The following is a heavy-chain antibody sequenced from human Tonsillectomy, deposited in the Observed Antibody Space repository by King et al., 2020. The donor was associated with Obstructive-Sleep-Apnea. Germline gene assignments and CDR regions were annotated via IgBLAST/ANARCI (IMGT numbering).Heavy chain of an antibody. Sequence: VQLLESGGGVVQPGWFLRLSWAGSGFTFSSYCMQLLRQSPGNGLEWAAVIWYDGSNKYYEDFVKGRFTISRDNSKNTLYLQMNSLRAEDTAVYYCAKGHTYSSGWYYFDYWGQGTLVTVSS. CDR2: IWYDGSNK. CDR3: AKGHTYSSGWYYFDY. V-gene: IGHV3-33*06. CDR1: GFTFSSYC. D-gene: IGHD6-19*01. J-gene: IGHJ4*02.